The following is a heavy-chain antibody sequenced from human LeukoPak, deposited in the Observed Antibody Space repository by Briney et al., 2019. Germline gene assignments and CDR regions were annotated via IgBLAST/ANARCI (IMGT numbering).Heavy chain of an antibody. V-gene: IGHV3-23*01. CDR3: AKAPYYYDSSGYGN. CDR1: GFTFSSYA. Sequence: GSLRLSCAASGFTFSSYAMSWVRQAPGKGLEWVSAISGSGGSTYYAGSVKGRFTISRDNSKNTLYLQMNSLRAEDTAVYYCAKAPYYYDSSGYGNWGQGTLVTVSS. J-gene: IGHJ4*02. CDR2: ISGSGGST. D-gene: IGHD3-22*01.